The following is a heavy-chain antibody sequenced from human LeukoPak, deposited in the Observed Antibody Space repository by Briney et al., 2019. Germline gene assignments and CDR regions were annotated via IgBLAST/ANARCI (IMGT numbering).Heavy chain of an antibody. CDR2: IGSDDTT. D-gene: IGHD2-21*02. J-gene: IGHJ4*02. Sequence: GGSLRLSCAASRFTFSNSAMSWVRQAPGKGLKWVSAIGSDDTTYYADSVKGRFTISRDNSKNTLYLQMNSLRAEDTAVYYCAKESLRNPNYFDYWRQGTLVTVSS. CDR1: RFTFSNSA. V-gene: IGHV3-23*01. CDR3: AKESLRNPNYFDY.